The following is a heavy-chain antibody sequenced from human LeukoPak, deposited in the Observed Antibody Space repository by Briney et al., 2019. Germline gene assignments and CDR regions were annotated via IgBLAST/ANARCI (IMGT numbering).Heavy chain of an antibody. V-gene: IGHV3-23*01. CDR2: ISGSGGST. Sequence: PGGSLRLSCAASGFTFSSYAMSWVRQAPGKGLEWVSAISGSGGSTYYADSVKGRFTISRDNSKNTLYLQMNSLRAEDTAVYCCANSFSGYDAFDIWGQGTMVTVSS. CDR1: GFTFSSYA. CDR3: ANSFSGYDAFDI. D-gene: IGHD3-22*01. J-gene: IGHJ3*02.